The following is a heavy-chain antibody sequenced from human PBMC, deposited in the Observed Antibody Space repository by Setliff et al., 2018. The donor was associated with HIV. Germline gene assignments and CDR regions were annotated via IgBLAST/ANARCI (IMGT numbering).Heavy chain of an antibody. V-gene: IGHV1-69*05. CDR3: ARSPLYSGYERYYFDY. D-gene: IGHD5-12*01. CDR1: GGTFRNYA. CDR2: IIPIFGTA. Sequence: VASVKVSCKVSGGTFRNYAISWVRQAPGQGLEWMGRIIPIFGTANYAQKLQGRVTMTTDTSTSTAYMELGSLRSEDTAVYYCARSPLYSGYERYYFDYWGQGTLVTVSS. J-gene: IGHJ4*02.